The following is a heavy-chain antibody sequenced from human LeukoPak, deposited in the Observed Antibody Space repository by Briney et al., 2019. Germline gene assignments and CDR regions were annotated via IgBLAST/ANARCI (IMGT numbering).Heavy chain of an antibody. CDR3: AKDEATSGGGLAS. CDR2: MYTGGTT. J-gene: IGHJ4*02. V-gene: IGHV3-53*01. Sequence: QPGGSLRLSCAASGFTVSGTHMSWVRQAPGKGLEWVSAMYTGGTTYYADSVQGRFTISRDNSKNTLYLQMNSLRAEDTAVYYCAKDEATSGGGLASWGQGTLVTVSS. CDR1: GFTVSGTH. D-gene: IGHD3-16*01.